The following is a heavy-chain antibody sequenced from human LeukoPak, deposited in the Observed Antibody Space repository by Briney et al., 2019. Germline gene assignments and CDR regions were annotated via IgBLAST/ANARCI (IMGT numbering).Heavy chain of an antibody. D-gene: IGHD3-22*01. CDR2: INHSGST. J-gene: IGHJ4*02. V-gene: IGHV4-34*01. CDR1: GGSISGYY. CDR3: ARGLGSRYYDSISLAY. Sequence: PSETLSLTCAVYGGSISGYYWSWIRQPPGKGLEWIGEINHSGSTNYNPSLKSRVTISVDTSKNQFSLKLSSVTAADTAVYYCARGLGSRYYDSISLAYWGQRTLVTVSS.